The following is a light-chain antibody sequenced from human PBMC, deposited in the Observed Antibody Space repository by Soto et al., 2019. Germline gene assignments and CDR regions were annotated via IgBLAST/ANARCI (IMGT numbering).Light chain of an antibody. CDR1: SSDVGGYNY. J-gene: IGLJ3*02. CDR2: EVS. Sequence: QSALTQPASVSGSPGQSITISCTGTSSDVGGYNYVSWYQQHPGKAPKLMIYEVSNRPSGVSNLFSGSKSGNTASLTISGLQAGDEADYYCSSYTSSSPRVFGAGTKLTVL. CDR3: SSYTSSSPRV. V-gene: IGLV2-14*01.